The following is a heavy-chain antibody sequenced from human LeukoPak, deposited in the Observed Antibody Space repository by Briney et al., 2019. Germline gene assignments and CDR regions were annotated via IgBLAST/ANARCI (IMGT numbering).Heavy chain of an antibody. CDR2: FKTKYNQV. D-gene: IGHD4-11*01. J-gene: IGHJ4*02. Sequence: GGSLRLSCVASGFTFSDYAMNWVRQAPGKGLEWVSTFKTKYNQVYYAESVRGRFTISTDNSKNTVYLQMNSLRAEDTALYYCARSVPDYIRFDYWGQGALVTVSS. CDR1: GFTFSDYA. CDR3: ARSVPDYIRFDY. V-gene: IGHV3-23*05.